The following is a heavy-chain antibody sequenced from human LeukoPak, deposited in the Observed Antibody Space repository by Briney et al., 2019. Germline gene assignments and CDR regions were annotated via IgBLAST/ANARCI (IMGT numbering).Heavy chain of an antibody. D-gene: IGHD3-22*01. CDR2: ISSNGGTT. CDR1: GFTLSTYT. CDR3: ARTPSGVVVITSYDY. J-gene: IGHJ4*02. Sequence: GGSLRLSCAASGFTLSTYTMHWVRQAPGKGLEYVSAISSNGGTTYYANSVKGRFTISRDNSKNTLYLQMGSLRAEDMAVYYCARTPSGVVVITSYDYWGQGTLVTVSS. V-gene: IGHV3-64*01.